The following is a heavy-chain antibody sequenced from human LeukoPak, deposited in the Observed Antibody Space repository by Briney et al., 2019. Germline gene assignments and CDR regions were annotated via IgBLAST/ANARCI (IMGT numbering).Heavy chain of an antibody. CDR1: GFTFSYAW. Sequence: GGSLRLSCAASGFTFSYAWMNWVRQAPGKGLEWVGRIKSKTDGGTTDYAAPVKGTFTISGDDSKNTLKLKMNNLKTEATAVYYCTTDFPVTTGLYAFDIWGQGTMVTVSS. D-gene: IGHD4-17*01. CDR3: TTDFPVTTGLYAFDI. J-gene: IGHJ3*02. V-gene: IGHV3-15*01. CDR2: IKSKTDGGTT.